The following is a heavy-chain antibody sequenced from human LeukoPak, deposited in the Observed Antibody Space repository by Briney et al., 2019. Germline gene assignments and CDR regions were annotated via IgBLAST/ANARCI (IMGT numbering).Heavy chain of an antibody. CDR2: ISYDGGDK. D-gene: IGHD5-18*01. J-gene: IGHJ4*02. V-gene: IGHV3-30*18. CDR1: GFTFNSYG. CDR3: AKRRESGYSYVLAVDY. Sequence: PGGSLRLSCAASGFTFNSYGMHWVRQAPGKGLEWVAVISYDGGDKYYADSVKGRFTISRDNSKNTLYLQMNSLRAEDTAVYYCAKRRESGYSYVLAVDYWGQGTLVIVSS.